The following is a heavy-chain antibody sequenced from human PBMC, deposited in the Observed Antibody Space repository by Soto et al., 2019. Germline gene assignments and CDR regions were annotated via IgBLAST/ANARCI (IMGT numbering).Heavy chain of an antibody. CDR2: ISSSSSYI. CDR1: GFTFSSYS. CDR3: ASGNSSSWYEFYYYYYGMDV. V-gene: IGHV3-21*01. Sequence: EVQLVESGGGLVKPGGSLRLSCAASGFTFSSYSMNWVRQAPGKGLEWVSSISSSSSYIYYADSVKGRFTISRDNAKNALELQMNSLRGEDTAVYYCASGNSSSWYEFYYYYYGMDVWGQGTTVTVSS. J-gene: IGHJ6*02. D-gene: IGHD6-13*01.